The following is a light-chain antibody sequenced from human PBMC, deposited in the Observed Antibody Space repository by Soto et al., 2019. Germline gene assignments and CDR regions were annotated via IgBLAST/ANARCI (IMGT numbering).Light chain of an antibody. CDR2: DVS. CDR1: SSDVGGYNY. V-gene: IGLV2-11*01. CDR3: CSYAGTYTYV. J-gene: IGLJ1*01. Sequence: QSALTQPRSLSVSPGQSVTISCTGTSSDVGGYNYVSWYQQHPGKAPKLMIYDVSERPSGVPDRFSASKSGNTASLTISGLQAEDEADYYCCSYAGTYTYVFATGTKVTVL.